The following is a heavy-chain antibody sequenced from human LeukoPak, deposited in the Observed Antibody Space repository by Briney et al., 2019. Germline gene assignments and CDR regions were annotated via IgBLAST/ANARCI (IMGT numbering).Heavy chain of an antibody. CDR1: GGSIRSYS. D-gene: IGHD3-9*01. J-gene: IGHJ6*02. Sequence: PSETLSLTCTVSGGSIRSYSWSWIRQPPGKGLEWIGYIYDSANTNYNPSLKSRVTMSVDTSRDQFSLKVNSVTAADTAVYYCARLRYSTSYYYHGMDVWGQGTTVTVSS. CDR2: IYDSANT. CDR3: ARLRYSTSYYYHGMDV. V-gene: IGHV4-59*01.